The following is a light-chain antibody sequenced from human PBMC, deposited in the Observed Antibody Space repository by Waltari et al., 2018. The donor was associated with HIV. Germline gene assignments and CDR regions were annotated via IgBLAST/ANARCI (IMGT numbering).Light chain of an antibody. V-gene: IGLV1-51*01. CDR3: GTWDRSLGGGV. CDR2: DND. Sequence: QSVLTQPPSVSAAPGQKVAISRSVSSSNIGTDNVSWYQHVPGSAPKLLIYDNDKRPSGTPDRFSGSKSGTSATLDITGLQTGDGADYYCGTWDRSLGGGVFGGGTKLTVL. CDR1: SSNIGTDN. J-gene: IGLJ3*02.